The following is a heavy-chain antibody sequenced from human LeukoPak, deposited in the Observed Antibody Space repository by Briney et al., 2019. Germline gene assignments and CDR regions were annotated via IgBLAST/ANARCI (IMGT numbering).Heavy chain of an antibody. CDR1: GYTFTGYY. D-gene: IGHD6-13*01. CDR2: INPNSGGA. J-gene: IGHJ5*02. V-gene: IGHV1-2*02. CDR3: ARETQQQLVARVGWFDP. Sequence: ASVKVSCKASGYTFTGYYMHWVRQAPGQGLEWMGWINPNSGGANYAQKFQGRVTMTRDTSISTAYMELSRLRSDDTAVYYCARETQQQLVARVGWFDPWGQGTLVTVSS.